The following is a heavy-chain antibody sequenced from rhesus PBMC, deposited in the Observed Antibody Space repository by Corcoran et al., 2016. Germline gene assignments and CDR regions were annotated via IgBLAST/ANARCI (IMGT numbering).Heavy chain of an antibody. V-gene: IGHV4-81*01. J-gene: IGHJ4*01. Sequence: QVQLQESGPGLVKPSETLSLTCTFSGVSISGYYWRWIRQPPGKGLEWIGNIERKSAATNYNPSLKSRVTISKDTSKNQFSLNLGSVTAADTAVYYCARSSDRSSYDYYFDYWGQGVLVTVSS. CDR2: IERKSAAT. D-gene: IGHD6-43*01. CDR1: GVSISGYY. CDR3: ARSSDRSSYDYYFDY.